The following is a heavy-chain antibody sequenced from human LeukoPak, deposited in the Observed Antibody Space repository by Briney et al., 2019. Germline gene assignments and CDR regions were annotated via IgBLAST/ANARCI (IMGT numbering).Heavy chain of an antibody. CDR3: ATHGGWGGAASLFQY. CDR2: MYYRGST. D-gene: IGHD1-26*01. Sequence: PSETLSLTCTVSGVSISSSNYYWGWIRQPPGKGLEWIGSMYYRGSTYYNPSLKSRVTISVDTSKNQFSLKLSSVTAADTAIFYCATHGGWGGAASLFQYWGQGTLVTVSS. V-gene: IGHV4-39*01. J-gene: IGHJ4*02. CDR1: GVSISSSNYY.